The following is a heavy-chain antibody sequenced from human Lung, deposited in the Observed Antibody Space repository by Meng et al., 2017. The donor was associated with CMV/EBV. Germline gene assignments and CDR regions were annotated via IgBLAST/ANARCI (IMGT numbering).Heavy chain of an antibody. J-gene: IGHJ4*02. CDR1: EFTFRSYA. V-gene: IGHV3-30-3*01. CDR3: ARDYRRGAPVTY. D-gene: IGHD3-16*02. Sequence: GESXKISXAASEFTFRSYAMHWVRQAPGKGLEWVAVISYDGTNKYYAESVKGRFTISRDNSKNTLYLQINGLRAEDTAVYYCARDYRRGAPVTYWGQGTMVTVSS. CDR2: ISYDGTNK.